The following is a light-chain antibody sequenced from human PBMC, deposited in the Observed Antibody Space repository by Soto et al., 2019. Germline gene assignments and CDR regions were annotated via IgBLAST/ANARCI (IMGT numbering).Light chain of an antibody. CDR1: SSDVGFYNY. V-gene: IGLV2-8*01. CDR3: SSYAGINNLI. Sequence: QSVLTQPPSAPGSPGQSVTISCTGTSSDVGFYNYVSWFQQHPGKAPKLIIYEVNKRPSGVPDRFSGSKSGNTASLTVSGLQAEDEADYYCSSYAGINNLIFGGGTKLTVL. J-gene: IGLJ2*01. CDR2: EVN.